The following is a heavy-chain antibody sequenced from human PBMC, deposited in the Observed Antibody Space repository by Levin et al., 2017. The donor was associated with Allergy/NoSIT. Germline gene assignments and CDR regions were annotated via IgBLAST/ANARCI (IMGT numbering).Heavy chain of an antibody. J-gene: IGHJ4*02. V-gene: IGHV1-46*01. CDR2: IKPASGST. CDR3: ARDLVWDVVGVRFDY. Sequence: REAQGTGLEWMGMIKPASGSTTYAQNFQGRLTMTRDTYTSTIYMELNSLRSEDTAVYYWARDLVWDVVGVRFDYWGQGTLVTVSS. D-gene: IGHD3-10*01.